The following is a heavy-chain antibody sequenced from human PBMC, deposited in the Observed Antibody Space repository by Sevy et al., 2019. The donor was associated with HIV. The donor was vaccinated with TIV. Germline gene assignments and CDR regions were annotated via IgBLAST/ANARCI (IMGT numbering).Heavy chain of an antibody. CDR3: ARHVDTAMVETIDY. CDR1: GYSFTSYW. J-gene: IGHJ4*02. CDR2: IYPGDSDT. D-gene: IGHD5-18*01. Sequence: GESLKIPCKGSGYSFTSYWIGWVRQMPGKGLEWMGIIYPGDSDTRYSPSFQGQVTISADKSISTAYLQWSILKASDTAMYYCARHVDTAMVETIDYWGQGTLVTVSS. V-gene: IGHV5-51*01.